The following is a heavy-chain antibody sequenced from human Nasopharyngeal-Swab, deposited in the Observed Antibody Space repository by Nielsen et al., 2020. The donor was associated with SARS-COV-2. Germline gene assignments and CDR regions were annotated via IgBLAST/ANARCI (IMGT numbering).Heavy chain of an antibody. D-gene: IGHD6-19*01. CDR1: GYTFSNYY. CDR2: IHPSGGRT. Sequence: ASVKVSCKTSGYTFSNYYMHWVRQAPGQGLVWMGIIHPSGGRTIYSQKFQGRVSMTRDTSTSTVYMELSSLTSEDTAMYYCARDLSDVTVAVSGTVGFDCWGQGTLVTVSS. V-gene: IGHV1-46*01. J-gene: IGHJ4*02. CDR3: ARDLSDVTVAVSGTVGFDC.